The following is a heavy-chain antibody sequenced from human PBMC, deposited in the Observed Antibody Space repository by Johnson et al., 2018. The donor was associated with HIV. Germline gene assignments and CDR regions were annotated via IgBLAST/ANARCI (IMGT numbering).Heavy chain of an antibody. D-gene: IGHD3-22*01. V-gene: IGHV3-66*04. J-gene: IGHJ3*02. CDR2: IYSGGST. CDR1: GFTVSSNY. CDR3: ARRDDIRNGAFDI. Sequence: MLLVESGGGLVQPGGSLRLSCAASGFTVSSNYMSWVSQAPGKGLEWVSVIYSGGSTYYADSVKGRFTISRDNSKNTLYLQMNSLRAEDTAVYYCARRDDIRNGAFDIWGQGTMVTVSS.